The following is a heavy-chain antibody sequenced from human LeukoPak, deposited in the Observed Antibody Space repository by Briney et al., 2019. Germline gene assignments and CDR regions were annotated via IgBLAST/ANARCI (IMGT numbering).Heavy chain of an antibody. CDR2: IYYSGST. Sequence: WETLSLTCTVSDGSISSSSYYWGWIRQPPGKGLAWIGSIYYSGSTYYNPSLKSRVTISADTSKNQFSLKLSSVTAADTAVYYCAREGIAARENEYWGQGTLVTVSS. D-gene: IGHD6-6*01. CDR1: DGSISSSSYY. V-gene: IGHV4-39*07. J-gene: IGHJ4*02. CDR3: AREGIAARENEY.